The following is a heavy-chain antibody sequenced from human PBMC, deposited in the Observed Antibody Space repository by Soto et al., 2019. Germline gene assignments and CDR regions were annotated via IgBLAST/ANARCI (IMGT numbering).Heavy chain of an antibody. Sequence: QVQLVESGGGVVQAGRSLRLSCAASGFTFSSYGMHWVRQAPGKGLEWVAVISYDGSNKYYADSVKGRFTISRDNSKNTLYLQMNSLRAEDTAVYYCAKDRDSSRFDYWGQGTLVTVSS. CDR2: ISYDGSNK. V-gene: IGHV3-30*18. CDR1: GFTFSSYG. CDR3: AKDRDSSRFDY. J-gene: IGHJ4*02. D-gene: IGHD3-22*01.